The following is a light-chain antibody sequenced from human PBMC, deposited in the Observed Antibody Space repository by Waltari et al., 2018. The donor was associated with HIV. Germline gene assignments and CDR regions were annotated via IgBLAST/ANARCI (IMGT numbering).Light chain of an antibody. CDR3: QSYDSSLKVI. J-gene: IGLJ2*01. Sequence: SVLTQPPSVPGAPGQRVTISCTGTSYNLGAGYDVHWYQQFPGSVPRLLIYDNTKRPXGVPGRFSGSKSGTSXSLAISXLQAEDEADYYCQSYDSSLKVIFGGGTKVTVL. CDR2: DNT. CDR1: SYNLGAGYD. V-gene: IGLV1-40*01.